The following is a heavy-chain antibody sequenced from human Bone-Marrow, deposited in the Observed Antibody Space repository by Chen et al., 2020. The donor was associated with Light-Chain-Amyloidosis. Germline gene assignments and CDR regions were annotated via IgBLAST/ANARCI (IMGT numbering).Heavy chain of an antibody. J-gene: IGHJ6*03. CDR1: GFTFASYT. D-gene: IGHD6-6*01. CDR2: IDSSGTYI. CDR3: ARDQVEYKFFYYMDV. Sequence: GLVKPGGSLRLSCAASGFTFASYTMNWVRQAPGKGLEWVSSIDSSGTYINYADSTRGRFSISRDNAKNSLYLQITILRAEDTAVYYCARDQVEYKFFYYMDVWGKGTTVTVSS. V-gene: IGHV3-21*06.